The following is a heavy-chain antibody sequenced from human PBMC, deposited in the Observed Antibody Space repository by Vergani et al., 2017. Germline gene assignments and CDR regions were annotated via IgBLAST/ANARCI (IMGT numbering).Heavy chain of an antibody. V-gene: IGHV3-30*02. D-gene: IGHD6-19*01. J-gene: IGHJ4*02. Sequence: QVQLVESGGGVVQRGGSLRLSCATSGFTLSNYDMQRIRQGPGKGLEFVAFIQFDGSNQYYADSVKGRFTLSRDFSKNTLYLQMNSLRTDDTATYYCAKHFSGWGIDYWGQGTQVIVSS. CDR2: IQFDGSNQ. CDR3: AKHFSGWGIDY. CDR1: GFTLSNYD.